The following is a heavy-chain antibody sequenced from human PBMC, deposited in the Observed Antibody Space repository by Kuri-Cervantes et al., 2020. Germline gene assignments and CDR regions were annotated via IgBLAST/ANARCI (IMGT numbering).Heavy chain of an antibody. CDR2: ISWDGGST. V-gene: IGHV3-43*01. Sequence: GGSLRLSCAASGFTFDDYTMHWVRQAPGKGLEWVSLISWDGGSTYYADSVKGRFTISRDNSKNTLYLQMNSLRAEDTAVYYCAREPPPQQLRRNYYYGMDVWGQGTTVTVSS. J-gene: IGHJ6*02. D-gene: IGHD5-24*01. CDR3: AREPPPQQLRRNYYYGMDV. CDR1: GFTFDDYT.